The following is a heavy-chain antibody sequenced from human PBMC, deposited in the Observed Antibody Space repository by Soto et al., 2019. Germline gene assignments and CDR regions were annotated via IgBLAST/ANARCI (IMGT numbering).Heavy chain of an antibody. CDR3: ARTGTTNAFDI. CDR1: GFTFSSYS. D-gene: IGHD1-1*01. CDR2: ISSSSSYI. Sequence: GGSLRLSCAASGFTFSSYSMNWVRQAPGKGLEWVSSISSSSSYIYYADSVKGRFTITRDNAKNSLYLQMNSLRAEDTAVYYCARTGTTNAFDIWGQGAMVTVSS. V-gene: IGHV3-21*01. J-gene: IGHJ3*02.